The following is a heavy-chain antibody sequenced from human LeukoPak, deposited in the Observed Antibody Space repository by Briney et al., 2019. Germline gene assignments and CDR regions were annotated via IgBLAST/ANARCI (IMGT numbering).Heavy chain of an antibody. CDR1: GGSISSYY. CDR3: ARDGYSLGAFDI. D-gene: IGHD5-18*01. V-gene: IGHV4-59*01. Sequence: SETLSLTCTVSGGSISSYYWSWIRQPPGKGLEWIGYIYYSGSTNYNPSLKSRVTISVYTSKNQFSLKLSSVTAADTAVYYCARDGYSLGAFDIWGQGTMVTASS. CDR2: IYYSGST. J-gene: IGHJ3*02.